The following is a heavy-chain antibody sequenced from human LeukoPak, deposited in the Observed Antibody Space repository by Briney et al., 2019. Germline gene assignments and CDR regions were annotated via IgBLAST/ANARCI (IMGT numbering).Heavy chain of an antibody. CDR2: IYYSGST. J-gene: IGHJ4*02. CDR1: GGSISSGDYY. Sequence: SETLSLTCTVSGGSISSGDYYWSWIRQPPGKGLEWIGYIYYSGSTYYNPSLKSRVTISVDTSKNQFSLKLSSVTAADTAVYYCARGLRYGDYYFDDWGQGTLVTVSS. CDR3: ARGLRYGDYYFDD. D-gene: IGHD4-17*01. V-gene: IGHV4-30-4*08.